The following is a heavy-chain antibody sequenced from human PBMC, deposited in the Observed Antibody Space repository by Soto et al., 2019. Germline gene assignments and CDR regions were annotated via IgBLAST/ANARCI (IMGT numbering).Heavy chain of an antibody. CDR2: ISGSGGST. CDR1: GFTFSSYA. Sequence: GGPLRLSCTASGFTFSSYAMSWVRQVPGKGLEWVSAISGSGGSTYYADSVKGRFTISRDNSKNTLYLQMNSLRAEDTAVYYCAKVFGGGTSCYDYWGQGTLVTVSS. CDR3: AKVFGGGTSCYDY. V-gene: IGHV3-23*01. J-gene: IGHJ4*02. D-gene: IGHD2-2*01.